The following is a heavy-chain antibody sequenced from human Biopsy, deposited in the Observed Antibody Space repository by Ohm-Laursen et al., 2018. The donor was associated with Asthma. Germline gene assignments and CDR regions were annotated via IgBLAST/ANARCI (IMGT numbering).Heavy chain of an antibody. V-gene: IGHV3-30*18. D-gene: IGHD4/OR15-4a*01. CDR3: AKDVDDYYFGS. CDR1: GFTFSRSG. Sequence: SLRLSCTASGFTFSRSGMEWVRQAPGKGLEWVAGVSYDGDNKHYADSVKGRFTVSRDNSRNTLYLHMSSLRPEDTAVYYCAKDVDDYYFGSWGQGALVTVSS. J-gene: IGHJ4*02. CDR2: VSYDGDNK.